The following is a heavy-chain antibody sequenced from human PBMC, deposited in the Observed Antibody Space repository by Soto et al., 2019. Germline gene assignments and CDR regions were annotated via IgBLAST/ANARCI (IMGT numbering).Heavy chain of an antibody. CDR3: TREKWVATDFYGLDV. CDR2: IDYSGTT. J-gene: IGHJ6*02. Sequence: SETLSLTCIVSGDSIRSFTEHWGWIRQPPGKGLEWIGSIDYSGTTFFSPSLKSRVSISLDTSKNEFFLKVNSVTAADTAVYYCTREKWVATDFYGLDVWGQGTTVT. CDR1: GDSIRSFTEH. D-gene: IGHD6-19*01. V-gene: IGHV4-39*02.